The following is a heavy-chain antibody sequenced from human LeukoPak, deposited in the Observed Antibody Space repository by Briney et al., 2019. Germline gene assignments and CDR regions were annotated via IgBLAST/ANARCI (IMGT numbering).Heavy chain of an antibody. V-gene: IGHV3-23*01. D-gene: IGHD3-10*01. CDR3: AIEEGAYYGSGTYFDY. CDR2: ISGSGGST. CDR1: GFTFSRYW. J-gene: IGHJ4*02. Sequence: PGGSLRLSCAASGFTFSRYWMNWVRQAPGKGLKWVSTISGSGGSTYYADSVKGRFTISRDNSKNTLYLQMNSLRAEDTAVYYCAIEEGAYYGSGTYFDYWGRGTLVTVSS.